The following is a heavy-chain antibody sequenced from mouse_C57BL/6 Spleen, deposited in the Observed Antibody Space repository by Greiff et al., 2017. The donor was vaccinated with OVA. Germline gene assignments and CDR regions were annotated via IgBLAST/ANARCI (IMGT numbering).Heavy chain of an antibody. Sequence: QVQLQQPGAELVKPGASVKLSCKASGFTFTSYWMHWVKQRPGQGLEWIGMIHPNSGSTNYNEKFKSKATLTVDKSSSTAYMQLSSLTSEDSAVYYCARLYYYGSSSYQDYWGQGTSVTVSS. J-gene: IGHJ4*01. D-gene: IGHD1-1*01. V-gene: IGHV1-64*01. CDR2: IHPNSGST. CDR3: ARLYYYGSSSYQDY. CDR1: GFTFTSYW.